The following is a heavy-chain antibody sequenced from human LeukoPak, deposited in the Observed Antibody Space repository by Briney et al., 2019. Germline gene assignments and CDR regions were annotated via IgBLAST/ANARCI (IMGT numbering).Heavy chain of an antibody. CDR3: VKAYCRSTSCYYYYYGMDV. CDR1: GFTFSNYA. D-gene: IGHD2-2*01. V-gene: IGHV3-64D*06. J-gene: IGHJ6*04. Sequence: PGGSLRLSCSVSGFTFSNYAMHWVRQAPGKGLEYVSAITSDGGSTYYADSVKGRFTISRDSSKNTLYLQMSSLRGEDTAVYYCVKAYCRSTSCYYYYYGMDVWGKGTTVTVSS. CDR2: ITSDGGST.